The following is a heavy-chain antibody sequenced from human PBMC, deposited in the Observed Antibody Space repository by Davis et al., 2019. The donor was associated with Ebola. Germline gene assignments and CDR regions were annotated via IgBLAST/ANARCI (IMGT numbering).Heavy chain of an antibody. J-gene: IGHJ4*02. V-gene: IGHV5-51*01. CDR2: IYPGDSDT. CDR3: TRGHGWCDY. CDR1: GYSFTSYW. Sequence: PGGSLRLSCKGSGYSFTSYWIGWVRQMPGKGLEWMGIIYPGDSDTRYSPSFQGHVTISADKSISTVYLQWSGLQASDTAIYFCTRGHGWCDYWGQGTPVTVSS. D-gene: IGHD6-19*01.